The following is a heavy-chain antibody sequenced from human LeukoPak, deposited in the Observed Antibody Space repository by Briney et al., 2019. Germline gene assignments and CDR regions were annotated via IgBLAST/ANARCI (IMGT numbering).Heavy chain of an antibody. D-gene: IGHD3-22*01. CDR2: IIPIFGTA. Sequence: ASVKVSCKASGGTFSSYAISWVRQAPGQGLEWMVGIIPIFGTANYAQKFQGRVTITADESTSTAYMELSSLRSEDTAVYYCARDYYYDSSGYYYEWGQGTLVTVSS. CDR3: ARDYYYDSSGYYYE. V-gene: IGHV1-69*13. J-gene: IGHJ4*02. CDR1: GGTFSSYA.